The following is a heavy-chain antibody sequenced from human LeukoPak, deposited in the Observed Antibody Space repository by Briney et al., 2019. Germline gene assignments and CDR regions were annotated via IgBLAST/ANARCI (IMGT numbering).Heavy chain of an antibody. CDR1: GFTFSDHY. Sequence: PGGSLRLSCAASGFTFSDHYMDWVRQAPGKGLEWVGRTRNKVNSYITEYAASVKGRFTISRDNSKNTLYLQMNSLRAEDTAVYYCARDREERWLQLEELDYWGQGTLVTVSS. CDR3: ARDREERWLQLEELDY. V-gene: IGHV3-72*01. CDR2: TRNKVNSYIT. J-gene: IGHJ4*02. D-gene: IGHD5-24*01.